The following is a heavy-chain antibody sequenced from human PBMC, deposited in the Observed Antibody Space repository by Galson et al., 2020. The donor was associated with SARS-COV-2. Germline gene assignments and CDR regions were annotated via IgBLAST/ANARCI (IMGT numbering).Heavy chain of an antibody. D-gene: IGHD3-22*01. V-gene: IGHV1-18*01. J-gene: IGHJ4*02. CDR3: ALIVVVTNTFDY. CDR1: GYTFTSYG. Sequence: ASVKVSCKASGYTFTSYGISWVRQAPGQGLEWMGWISAYNGNTTYAQKLQGRVTMTTDTSTSTDYMELRSLRSDDTAVYYCALIVVVTNTFDYWGQGTLVTVAS. CDR2: ISAYNGNT.